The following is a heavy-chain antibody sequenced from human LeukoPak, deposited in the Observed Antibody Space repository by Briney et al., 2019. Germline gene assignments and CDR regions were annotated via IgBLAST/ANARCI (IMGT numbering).Heavy chain of an antibody. V-gene: IGHV3-13*01. CDR1: GFTFSSFD. J-gene: IGHJ6*02. D-gene: IGHD5-24*01. CDR2: IGTAGGI. Sequence: GGSLRLSCAASGFTFSSFDMHWVRQATGKGLEWVSAIGTAGGIYYPDSVKGRFTISRENAKNSLYLQMNSLRAGDTAVYYCARARSRDGYSYYYYGMDVWGQGTTVTVSS. CDR3: ARARSRDGYSYYYYGMDV.